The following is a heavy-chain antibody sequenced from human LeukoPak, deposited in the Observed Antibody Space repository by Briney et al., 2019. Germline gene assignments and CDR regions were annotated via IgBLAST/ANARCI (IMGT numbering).Heavy chain of an antibody. V-gene: IGHV3-69-1*01. CDR1: GFAFRDDS. D-gene: IGHD3-10*01. CDR3: ASLLWFGELYGMDV. J-gene: IGHJ6*02. Sequence: PGGSLRLSCVASGFAFRDDSMNWVRQPPGKGLEWVSSKYIYYADSVKGRFTISRDNAKNSLYLQMNSLRAEDTAVYYCASLLWFGELYGMDVWGQGTTVTVSS. CDR2: KYI.